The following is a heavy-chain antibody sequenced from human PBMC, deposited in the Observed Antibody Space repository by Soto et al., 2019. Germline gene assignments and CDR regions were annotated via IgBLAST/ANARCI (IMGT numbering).Heavy chain of an antibody. CDR3: AKDRGESAAGLHWFDP. CDR1: GFTFSSYA. D-gene: IGHD6-13*01. CDR2: ISGSGGST. J-gene: IGHJ5*02. V-gene: IGHV3-23*01. Sequence: EVQLLESGGGLVQPGGSLRLSCAASGFTFSSYAMSWVRQAPGKGLEWVSAISGSGGSTYYADSVKGRFTISRDNSKNTLYMQMDRLRAEDTAVYYCAKDRGESAAGLHWFDPWGQGTLVTVSS.